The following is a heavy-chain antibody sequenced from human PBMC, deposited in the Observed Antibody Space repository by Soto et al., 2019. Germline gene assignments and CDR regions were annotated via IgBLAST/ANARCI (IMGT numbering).Heavy chain of an antibody. CDR2: INHSGST. V-gene: IGHV4-34*09. J-gene: IGHJ6*02. D-gene: IGHD3-16*01. CDR1: GGSFSGYY. CDR3: ASRRGPNLYGMDV. Sequence: PSETLSLRCAVDGGSFSGYYWRWIRQPPGKGLEWIGEINHSGSTNYNPSLKSRVTISVDTSKNQFSLKLSSVTAADTAVYYCASRRGPNLYGMDVWGQGNTVTVSS.